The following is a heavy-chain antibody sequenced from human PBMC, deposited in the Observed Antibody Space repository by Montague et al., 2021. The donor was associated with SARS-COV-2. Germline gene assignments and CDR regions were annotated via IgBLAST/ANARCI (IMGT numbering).Heavy chain of an antibody. V-gene: IGHV3-30*04. CDR2: ISYDGSNK. D-gene: IGHD4-17*01. J-gene: IGHJ4*02. Sequence: SLRLSCAASGFTFSSYAMHWVRQAPGKGLEWVAVISYDGSNKYYADSVKGRFTISRDNSKNTLYLQMNSLRAEDTAVYYCARDDRRHDYGDHFDYWGQGTLVTVYS. CDR1: GFTFSSYA. CDR3: ARDDRRHDYGDHFDY.